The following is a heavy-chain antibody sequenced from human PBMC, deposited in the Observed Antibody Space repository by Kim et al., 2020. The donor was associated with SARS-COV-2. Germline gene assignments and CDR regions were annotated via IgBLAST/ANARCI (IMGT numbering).Heavy chain of an antibody. CDR1: GFTFSSYG. CDR2: IWYDGSNK. Sequence: GGSLRLSCAASGFTFSSYGMHWVRQAPGKGLEWVAVIWYDGSNKYYADSVKGRFTISRDNSKNTLYLQMNSLRAEDTAVYYCAREYCTNGVCYNYYYYYGMDVWGQGTTVTVSS. J-gene: IGHJ6*02. D-gene: IGHD2-8*01. CDR3: AREYCTNGVCYNYYYYYGMDV. V-gene: IGHV3-33*01.